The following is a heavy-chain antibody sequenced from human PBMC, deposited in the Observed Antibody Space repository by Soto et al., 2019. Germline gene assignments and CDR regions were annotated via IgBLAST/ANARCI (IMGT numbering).Heavy chain of an antibody. CDR3: VDGGAIGRQPLDP. CDR2: TSASGGVT. D-gene: IGHD2-21*01. Sequence: GGSLRLSCAASGFTFYSHAMSWVRQAPGKGLEWVSGTSASGGVTYYADSVKGRLTMYRDNAKNTLWLQMNSLRVEDTAVYYCVDGGAIGRQPLDPWGQGTLVTVS. CDR1: GFTFYSHA. V-gene: IGHV3-23*01. J-gene: IGHJ5*02.